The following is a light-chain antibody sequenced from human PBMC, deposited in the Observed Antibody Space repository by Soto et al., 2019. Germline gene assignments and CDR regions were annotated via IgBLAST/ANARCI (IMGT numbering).Light chain of an antibody. CDR1: GSDVGGYDY. CDR2: EVT. CDR3: SSYTSSSTYV. J-gene: IGLJ1*01. V-gene: IGLV2-14*01. Sequence: QSALTQPASVSGSPGQSITISCTETGSDVGGYDYVSWYQHHPGKAPKVMIYEVTNRPSGVSNRFSGSKSGNTASLTISGLLAEDEADYYCSSYTSSSTYVFGTGTKVTVL.